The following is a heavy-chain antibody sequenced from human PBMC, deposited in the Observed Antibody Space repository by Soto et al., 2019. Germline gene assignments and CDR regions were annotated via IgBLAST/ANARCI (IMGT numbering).Heavy chain of an antibody. CDR2: IKSEGSGGTT. D-gene: IGHD3-22*01. CDR3: THTRKDYSDNSG. J-gene: IGHJ3*01. CDR1: GFTFSLAW. V-gene: IGHV3-15*07. Sequence: EAQLVESGGGLVKPGGSLRLSCAGSGFTFSLAWMNWVRQAPGKGLEWVGRIKSEGSGGTTDYAAPVKGRFTISRDDSRNTLYMQKNNLKTEDTAVYYCTHTRKDYSDNSGWGQGTMVTVSP.